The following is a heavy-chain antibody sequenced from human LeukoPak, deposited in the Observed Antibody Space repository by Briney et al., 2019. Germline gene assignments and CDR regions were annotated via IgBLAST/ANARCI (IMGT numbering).Heavy chain of an antibody. CDR1: GGSISSYY. CDR2: IYYSGST. D-gene: IGHD3-9*01. V-gene: IGHV4-59*08. J-gene: IGHJ6*02. CDR3: ATLHYDILTGYPPPYYGMDV. Sequence: PSETLSLTCTVSGGSISSYYWSWIRQPPGKGLEWIGYIYYSGSTNYNPSLKSRVTISVDTSKNQFSLKLSSVTAADTAVYYCATLHYDILTGYPPPYYGMDVWGQGTTVTVSS.